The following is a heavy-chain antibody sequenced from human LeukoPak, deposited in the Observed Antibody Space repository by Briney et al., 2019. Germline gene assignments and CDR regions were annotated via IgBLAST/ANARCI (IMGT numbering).Heavy chain of an antibody. CDR3: AKDTGELLSDY. Sequence: PGGSLRLSCAASGFTYRSYAMRWVRQARGKGLDWVSAISGSGGSTYYADSVKGRFTISRDNSKNTLYLQMNSLRAEDTAVYYCAKDTGELLSDYWGQGTLVTVSS. V-gene: IGHV3-23*01. J-gene: IGHJ4*02. CDR1: GFTYRSYA. CDR2: ISGSGGST. D-gene: IGHD3-10*01.